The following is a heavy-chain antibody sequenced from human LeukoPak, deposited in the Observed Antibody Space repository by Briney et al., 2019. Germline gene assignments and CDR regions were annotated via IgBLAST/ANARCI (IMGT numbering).Heavy chain of an antibody. CDR3: ARGVATMAIYYYYGMDV. D-gene: IGHD5-12*01. Sequence: SETLSLTCTVSGGSISSSSYYWGWIRQPPGKGLEWIGSIYYSGSTYYNPSLKSRVTISVDTSKNQFSLKLSSVTAADTAVYYCARGVATMAIYYYYGMDVWGQGTTVTVSS. CDR2: IYYSGST. J-gene: IGHJ6*02. V-gene: IGHV4-39*07. CDR1: GGSISSSSYY.